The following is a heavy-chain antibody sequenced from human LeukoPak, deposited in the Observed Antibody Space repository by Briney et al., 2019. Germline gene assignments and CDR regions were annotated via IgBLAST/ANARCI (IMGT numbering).Heavy chain of an antibody. CDR2: IKQDGSQK. D-gene: IGHD5-18*01. Sequence: GGSLRLSCAASEFTFTTYWMTWVRQAPGKGLEWVADIKQDGSQKYFVDSVKGRFTISRDNAKNSVYLQMNSLRAEDTAMYYCARRATTERGHSYGLDFWGQGTLVTVSS. CDR1: EFTFTTYW. J-gene: IGHJ4*02. V-gene: IGHV3-7*01. CDR3: ARRATTERGHSYGLDF.